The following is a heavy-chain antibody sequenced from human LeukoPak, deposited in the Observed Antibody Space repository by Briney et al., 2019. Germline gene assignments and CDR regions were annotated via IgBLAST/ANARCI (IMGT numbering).Heavy chain of an antibody. D-gene: IGHD1-26*01. J-gene: IGHJ4*02. CDR3: ARARYSGSYFLDY. CDR2: INPNSGGT. Sequence: ASVTVSCKASGYTFTGYYMHWVRQAPGQGLEWMGWINPNSGGTNYAQKFQGRVTMTRDTSISTAYMELSRLRSDDTAVYYCARARYSGSYFLDYWGQGTLVTVSS. V-gene: IGHV1-2*02. CDR1: GYTFTGYY.